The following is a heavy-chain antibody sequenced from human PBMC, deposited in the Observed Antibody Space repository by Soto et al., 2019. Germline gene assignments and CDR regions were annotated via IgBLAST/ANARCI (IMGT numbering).Heavy chain of an antibody. D-gene: IGHD6-13*01. CDR3: ARDGPPPYSSSWSSGEGFDY. J-gene: IGHJ4*02. CDR2: IWYDGSNK. CDR1: GFTFSSYG. V-gene: IGHV3-33*01. Sequence: QVQLVESGGGVVQPGRSLRLSCAASGFTFSSYGMHWVRQAPGKGLEWVAVIWYDGSNKYYADSVKGRFTISRDNSKNTLYLQMNSLRAEDTAVYYCARDGPPPYSSSWSSGEGFDYWGQGTLVTVSS.